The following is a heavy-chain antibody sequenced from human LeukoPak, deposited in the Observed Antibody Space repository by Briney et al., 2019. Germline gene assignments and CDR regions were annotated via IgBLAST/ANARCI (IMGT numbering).Heavy chain of an antibody. CDR1: GFTFSSYS. V-gene: IGHV3-21*01. D-gene: IGHD2-21*02. J-gene: IGHJ6*02. CDR3: ARDDFYYYYGMDV. Sequence: GGSLRLSCEASGFTFSSYSMNWVRQAPGKGLEWVSSISSSSSYIYYADSVKGRFTISRDNAKNSLYLQMNSLRAEDTAVYYCARDDFYYYYGMDVWGQGTTVTVSS. CDR2: ISSSSSYI.